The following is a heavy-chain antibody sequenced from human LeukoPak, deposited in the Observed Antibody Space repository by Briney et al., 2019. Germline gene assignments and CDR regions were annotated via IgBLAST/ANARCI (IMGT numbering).Heavy chain of an antibody. CDR1: GFTFSSYS. CDR2: ISSSSSYI. D-gene: IGHD4-17*01. Sequence: GGSLRLSCAASGFTFSSYSMIWVRQAPGKGLEWVSSISSSSSYIYYADSVKGRFTISRDNAKNSPYLQMNSLRAEDTAVYYCARDPTTVTTYNWFDPWGQGTLVTVSS. V-gene: IGHV3-21*01. CDR3: ARDPTTVTTYNWFDP. J-gene: IGHJ5*02.